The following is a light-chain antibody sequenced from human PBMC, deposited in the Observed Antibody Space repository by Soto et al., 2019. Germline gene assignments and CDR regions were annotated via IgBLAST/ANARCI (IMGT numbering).Light chain of an antibody. CDR3: QQYGNPPQT. J-gene: IGKJ1*01. V-gene: IGKV3-20*01. CDR2: GAS. CDR1: QIVRSSY. Sequence: ETVLTQSPGTLSLTPGERVTLSCRASQIVRSSYLAWYQQKPGQAPRLLIYGASGRATGIPDRFSGSGSGTDFTLTISRLEPEDFAVYYWQQYGNPPQTFGQGTKVEIK.